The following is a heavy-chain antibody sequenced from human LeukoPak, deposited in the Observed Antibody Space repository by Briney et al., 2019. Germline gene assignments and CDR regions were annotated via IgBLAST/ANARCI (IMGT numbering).Heavy chain of an antibody. CDR3: ARTCSGGSCSARPPYYYGMDI. Sequence: SVKVSCKASGGTFSSYAISWVRQAPGQGLEWMGRIIPILCIANYAQKFQGRVTITADKSTSTAYMELSSLRSEDTGVYYCARTCSGGSCSARPPYYYGMDIWGQGTTVTVSS. J-gene: IGHJ6*02. V-gene: IGHV1-69*04. D-gene: IGHD2-15*01. CDR2: IIPILCIA. CDR1: GGTFSSYA.